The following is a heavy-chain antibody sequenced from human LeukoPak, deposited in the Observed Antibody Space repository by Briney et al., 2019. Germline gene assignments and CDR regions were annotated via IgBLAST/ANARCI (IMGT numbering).Heavy chain of an antibody. CDR2: MNPNSGNT. CDR3: AKVAARRTYYYYYYMDV. V-gene: IGHV1-8*01. CDR1: GYTFTSYD. D-gene: IGHD6-6*01. Sequence: ASVKVSCKASGYTFTSYDINWVRQATGQGLEWTGWMNPNSGNTGYAQKFQGRVTMTRNTSISTAYMELSSLRSEDTAVYYCAKVAARRTYYYYYYMDVWGKGTTVTVSS. J-gene: IGHJ6*03.